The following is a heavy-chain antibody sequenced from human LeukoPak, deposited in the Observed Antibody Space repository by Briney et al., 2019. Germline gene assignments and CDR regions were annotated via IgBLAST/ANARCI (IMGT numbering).Heavy chain of an antibody. Sequence: SETLSLTCAVYGGSFSGYYWSWIRQPPGKGLEWIGEINHSGSTNYNPSLKSRVTISVDTSKNQFSLKLSSVTAADTAVYYCARGPSIAARPTNAFDIWGQGTMVTVSS. CDR1: GGSFSGYY. V-gene: IGHV4-34*01. CDR3: ARGPSIAARPTNAFDI. CDR2: INHSGST. J-gene: IGHJ3*02. D-gene: IGHD6-6*01.